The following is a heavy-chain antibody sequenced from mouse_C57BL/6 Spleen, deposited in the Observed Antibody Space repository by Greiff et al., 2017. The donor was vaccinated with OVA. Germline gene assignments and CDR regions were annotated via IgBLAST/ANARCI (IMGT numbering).Heavy chain of an antibody. CDR3: ARRANWDDYFDY. V-gene: IGHV1-52*01. J-gene: IGHJ2*01. D-gene: IGHD4-1*01. CDR1: GYNFTSYW. CDR2: IDPSDSET. Sequence: QVQLQQPGAELVRPGSSVKLSCKASGYNFTSYWMHWVKQRPIQGLEWIGNIDPSDSETHYNQKFKDKATLTVDKSSSTAYMQLSSLTSEDSAVYYCARRANWDDYFDYWGQGTTLTVSS.